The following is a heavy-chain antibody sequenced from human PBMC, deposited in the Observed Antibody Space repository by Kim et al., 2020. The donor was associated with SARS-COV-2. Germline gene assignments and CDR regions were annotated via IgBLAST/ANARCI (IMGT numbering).Heavy chain of an antibody. V-gene: IGHV3-9*01. CDR1: GFTFDDYA. CDR3: AKDSSSSGVFDY. CDR2: ISWNSGSI. D-gene: IGHD6-6*01. J-gene: IGHJ4*02. Sequence: GGSLRLSCAASGFTFDDYAMHWVRQAPGKGLEWVSGISWNSGSIGYADSVKGRFTISRDNAKNSLYLQMNSLRAEDTALYYCAKDSSSSGVFDYWGQGTL.